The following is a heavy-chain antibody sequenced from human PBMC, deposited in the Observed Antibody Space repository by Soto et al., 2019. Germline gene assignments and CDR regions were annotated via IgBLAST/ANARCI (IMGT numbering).Heavy chain of an antibody. V-gene: IGHV1-46*03. CDR1: GYTFTSYY. Sequence: ASVKVSCKASGYTFTSYYMHWVRQSPGQGLEWMGIINPSDGSTSYAQKFQGRVTMTRDTSTSTVYMELSSLRSEDTAVYYCARFDSPNCSGGSCYSAFDIWGQGTMVTVSS. D-gene: IGHD2-15*01. J-gene: IGHJ3*02. CDR3: ARFDSPNCSGGSCYSAFDI. CDR2: INPSDGST.